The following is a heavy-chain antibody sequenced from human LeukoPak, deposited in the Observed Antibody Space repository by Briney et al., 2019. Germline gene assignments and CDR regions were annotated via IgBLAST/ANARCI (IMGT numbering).Heavy chain of an antibody. CDR3: AREDYYDSGSNDY. J-gene: IGHJ4*02. Sequence: GASVKVSCKASGYTFTSYDINWVRQATGQGLVWMGWMNPNSGNTAYAQKFQGRVTITRNTSISTAYMELSSLRSEDTAVYYCAREDYYDSGSNDYWGQGTLVTVSS. D-gene: IGHD3-22*01. V-gene: IGHV1-8*03. CDR1: GYTFTSYD. CDR2: MNPNSGNT.